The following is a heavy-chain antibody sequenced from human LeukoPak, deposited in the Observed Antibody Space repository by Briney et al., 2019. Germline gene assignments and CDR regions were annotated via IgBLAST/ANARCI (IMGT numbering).Heavy chain of an antibody. Sequence: GGSLRLSCAASGFTFSSYSMNWVRQAPGKGLEWVSYISSSSSTIYYADSVKGRFTISRDNAKNSLYLQMNSLRAEDTAVYYCARDRVTMIVVEIPFDYWGQGTLVTVSS. CDR2: ISSSSSTI. V-gene: IGHV3-48*01. J-gene: IGHJ4*02. D-gene: IGHD3-22*01. CDR1: GFTFSSYS. CDR3: ARDRVTMIVVEIPFDY.